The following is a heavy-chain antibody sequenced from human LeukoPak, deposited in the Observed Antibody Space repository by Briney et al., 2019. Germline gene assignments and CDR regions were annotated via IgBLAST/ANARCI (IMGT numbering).Heavy chain of an antibody. CDR3: ARSKTQLVASYD. CDR2: INPNSGGT. V-gene: IGHV1-2*02. J-gene: IGHJ4*02. D-gene: IGHD5-12*01. Sequence: ASVKVSCKASGGTFSSYAISWVRQGPGQGLEWMGWINPNSGGTNYAQKFQGRVTMTRDTSISTAYMELSRLRSDDTAVYYCARSKTQLVASYDWGQGTLVTVSS. CDR1: GGTFSSYA.